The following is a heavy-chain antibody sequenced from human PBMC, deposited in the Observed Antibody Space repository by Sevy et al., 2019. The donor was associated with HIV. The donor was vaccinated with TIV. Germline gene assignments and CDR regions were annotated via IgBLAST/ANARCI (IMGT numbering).Heavy chain of an antibody. CDR1: GFTFSSYG. V-gene: IGHV3-33*01. CDR2: IWYDGSNK. Sequence: GGSLRLSCAASGFTFSSYGMHWVRQAPGKGLEWVAVIWYDGSNKYYADSVKGRFTISRDNSKNTLYLQMNSLRAEDTAVYYCARDLIGHSLAGLDYWGQGTLVTVSS. J-gene: IGHJ4*02. D-gene: IGHD6-19*01. CDR3: ARDLIGHSLAGLDY.